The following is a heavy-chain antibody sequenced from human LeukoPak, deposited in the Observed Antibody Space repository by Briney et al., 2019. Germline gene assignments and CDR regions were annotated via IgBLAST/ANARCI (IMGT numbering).Heavy chain of an antibody. CDR1: GFTFSSYS. CDR3: ARPNLYSTSLDAFDI. Sequence: AGGSLRLSCAASGFTFSSYSMNCVRRAPGKALEGVSSISSSSSYIYYADSVKGRFTISRDNAKNSLYLQVNSVRAEDTAVYYCARPNLYSTSLDAFDIWGQGTMVTVSS. D-gene: IGHD2-8*01. V-gene: IGHV3-21*01. J-gene: IGHJ3*02. CDR2: ISSSSSYI.